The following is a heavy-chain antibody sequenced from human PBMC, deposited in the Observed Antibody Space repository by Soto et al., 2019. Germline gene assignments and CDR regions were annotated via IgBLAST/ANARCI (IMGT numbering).Heavy chain of an antibody. CDR2: ISGSGGNT. D-gene: IGHD2-8*01. V-gene: IGHV3-23*01. Sequence: GVSLRLSCAASGFTFSSYALHWVRQAPGGGLEWLSAISGSGGNTYYADSAKGRFTISRDNAKNTLFLQMNSLRADDTALYYCAKDYTPSTIVTNDGMDVWGQGTTVTVSS. CDR1: GFTFSSYA. J-gene: IGHJ6*02. CDR3: AKDYTPSTIVTNDGMDV.